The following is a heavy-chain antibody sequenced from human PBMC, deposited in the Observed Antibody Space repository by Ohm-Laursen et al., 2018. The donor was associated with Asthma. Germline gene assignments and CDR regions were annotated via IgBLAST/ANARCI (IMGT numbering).Heavy chain of an antibody. CDR3: ATDLSLYCSSTACQTFSGMDV. D-gene: IGHD2-2*01. V-gene: IGHV3-33*01. CDR2: IWYDGTNK. J-gene: IGHJ6*02. CDR1: GFIFSAYG. Sequence: RSLRLSCSAFGFIFSAYGMHWVRQAPGKGLEWVAVIWYDGTNKDYADSVKGRFTISRDDSKNTLYLQMNSLRAKDTALYYCATDLSLYCSSTACQTFSGMDVWGQGTTVTVSS.